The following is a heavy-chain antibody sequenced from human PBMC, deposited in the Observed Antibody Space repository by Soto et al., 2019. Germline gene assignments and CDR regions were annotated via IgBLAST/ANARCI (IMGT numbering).Heavy chain of an antibody. D-gene: IGHD5-12*01. CDR2: IIPIFGTA. Sequence: QVQLVQSGAEVKKPGSSVKVSCKASGGTFSSYAISWVRQAPGQGLEWMGGIIPIFGTANYAQKFQGRVTXPXXDSARTAYMERSSLRSEDAAVYYCATRLYGGYVDYWGQGTLVTVSS. CDR3: ATRLYGGYVDY. J-gene: IGHJ4*02. V-gene: IGHV1-69*12. CDR1: GGTFSSYA.